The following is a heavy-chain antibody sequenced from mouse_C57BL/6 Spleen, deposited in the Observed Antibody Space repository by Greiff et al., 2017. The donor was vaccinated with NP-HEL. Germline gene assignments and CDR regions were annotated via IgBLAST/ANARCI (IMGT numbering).Heavy chain of an antibody. CDR3: ARLGLYPGGFDG. Sequence: QVQLQQSGPELVKPGASVKISCKASGYAFSSSWMNWVKQRPGKGLEWIGRIYPGDGDTNYNGKFKGKATLTADKSSSTAYMQLSSLTSEDSAVYFCARLGLYPGGFDGWGTGTTVTVSS. V-gene: IGHV1-82*01. J-gene: IGHJ1*03. CDR2: IYPGDGDT. D-gene: IGHD6-2*01. CDR1: GYAFSSSW.